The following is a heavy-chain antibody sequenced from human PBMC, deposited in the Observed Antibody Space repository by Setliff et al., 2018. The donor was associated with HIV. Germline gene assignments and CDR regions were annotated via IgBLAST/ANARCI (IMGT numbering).Heavy chain of an antibody. CDR1: GFLFHTYW. J-gene: IGHJ5*02. CDR2: IKQDGSEK. Sequence: PGGSLRLSCAASGFLFHTYWMSWVRQAPGKGLEWVANIKQDGSEKYYVDSVKGRFTISRDNAKNSLYLQMNSLRAEDTAVYYCAKDRRYYYGSGSYAAETWGQGTLVTVSS. D-gene: IGHD3-10*01. V-gene: IGHV3-7*05. CDR3: AKDRRYYYGSGSYAAET.